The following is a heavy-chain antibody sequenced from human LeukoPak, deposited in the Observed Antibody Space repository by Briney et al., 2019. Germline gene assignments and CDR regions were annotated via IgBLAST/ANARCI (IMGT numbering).Heavy chain of an antibody. CDR1: GYSISSGYHW. J-gene: IGHJ5*02. D-gene: IGHD3-3*01. Sequence: TLSLTCAVSGYSISSGYHWGWIWQPPGKALEWLARIDWDDDKYYSTSLKTRLTISKDTSKNQVVLTMTNMDPVDTATYYCARTGYDFWSGYSDWFDPWGQGTLVTVSS. CDR2: IDWDDDK. CDR3: ARTGYDFWSGYSDWFDP. V-gene: IGHV2-70*04.